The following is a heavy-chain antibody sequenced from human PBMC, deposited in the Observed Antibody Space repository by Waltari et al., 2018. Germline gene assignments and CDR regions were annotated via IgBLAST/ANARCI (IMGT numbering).Heavy chain of an antibody. J-gene: IGHJ5*02. D-gene: IGHD1-7*01. CDR1: GGSFSGYY. CDR3: ARGWNYGIDP. Sequence: QVQLQQWGAGLLKPSETLSLTCAVYGGSFSGYYWSWIRQPPGKGLEWIGEINHSGSTNYNPSLKSRVTISVDTSKNQFSLKLSSVTAADTAVYYCARGWNYGIDPWGQGTLVTVSS. CDR2: INHSGST. V-gene: IGHV4-34*01.